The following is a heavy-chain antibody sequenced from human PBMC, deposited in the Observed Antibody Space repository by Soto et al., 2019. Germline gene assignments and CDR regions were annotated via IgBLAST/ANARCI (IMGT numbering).Heavy chain of an antibody. Sequence: EVQLVESGGGLVQAGGSLRLSCAASGFTFSNYWMHWVRQAPGKGLVWVSRLNSDGSTINYADSVKGRFTISRDNAKNTLYLKMNSLRTEETAVYYWARGGGTQLWSLFYNWGQGTMVTVSS. CDR3: ARGGGTQLWSLFYN. CDR1: GFTFSNYW. D-gene: IGHD1-1*01. V-gene: IGHV3-74*01. CDR2: LNSDGSTI. J-gene: IGHJ3*02.